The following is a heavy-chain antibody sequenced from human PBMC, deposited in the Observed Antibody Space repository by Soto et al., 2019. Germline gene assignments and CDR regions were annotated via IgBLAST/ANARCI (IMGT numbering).Heavy chain of an antibody. CDR3: AVYSYGYEDFDY. Sequence: PSETLPLTCAVYGGSFSGHCWSWIRQPPGKGLEWIGEINHSGSTNYNPSLKSRVTISVDTSKNQFSLKLSSVTAADTAVYYCAVYSYGYEDFDYWGQGTLVTVSS. D-gene: IGHD5-18*01. V-gene: IGHV4-34*01. CDR2: INHSGST. J-gene: IGHJ4*02. CDR1: GGSFSGHC.